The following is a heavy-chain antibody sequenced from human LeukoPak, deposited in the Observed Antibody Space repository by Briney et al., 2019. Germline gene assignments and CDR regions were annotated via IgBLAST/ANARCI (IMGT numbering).Heavy chain of an antibody. Sequence: SVKVSCKASGGTFSSYAISWVRQAPGQGLEWMGGITPIFGTANYAQKFQGRVTITADESTSTAYMELSSLRSEDTAVYYCAREAVGGLVGVRATAEYFQHWGQGTLVTVSS. D-gene: IGHD6-6*01. V-gene: IGHV1-69*01. CDR2: ITPIFGTA. J-gene: IGHJ1*01. CDR3: AREAVGGLVGVRATAEYFQH. CDR1: GGTFSSYA.